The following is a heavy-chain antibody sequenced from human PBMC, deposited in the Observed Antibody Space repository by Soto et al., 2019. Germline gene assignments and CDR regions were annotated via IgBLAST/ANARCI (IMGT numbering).Heavy chain of an antibody. CDR2: IIPIFGTA. V-gene: IGHV1-69*13. CDR3: ARHNDFRSGYYNWFDP. Sequence: ASVKVSCKASGGTFSSYAISWLRQAPGQGLEWMGGIIPIFGTANYAQKFQGRVTITADESTSTAYMELSSLRSEDTAVYYCARHNDFRSGYYNWFDPWGQGTLVTV. CDR1: GGTFSSYA. J-gene: IGHJ5*02. D-gene: IGHD3-3*01.